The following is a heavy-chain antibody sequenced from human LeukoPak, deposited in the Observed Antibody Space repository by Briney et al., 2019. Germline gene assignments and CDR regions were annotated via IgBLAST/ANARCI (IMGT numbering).Heavy chain of an antibody. J-gene: IGHJ3*02. CDR1: GFTFSDFA. CDR2: ITYNGGNI. CDR3: AKEKTIYYDILTNFYPDASDM. V-gene: IGHV3-23*01. D-gene: IGHD3-9*01. Sequence: PGGSLRLSCAASGFTFSDFAMSWVRQAPGKGLEWVSTITYNGGNIYYADSVKGRFTISRDNSKNTLYLQVNSLRAEDTAIYFCAKEKTIYYDILTNFYPDASDMWGQGTIVTVSS.